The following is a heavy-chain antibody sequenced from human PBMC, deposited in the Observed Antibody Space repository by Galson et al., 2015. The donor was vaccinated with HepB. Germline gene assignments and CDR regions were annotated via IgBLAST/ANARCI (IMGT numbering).Heavy chain of an antibody. D-gene: IGHD6-13*01. V-gene: IGHV4-59*01. CDR2: IYSSGST. CDR3: ARGSSSNWYFDL. CDR1: GGSIRSSY. Sequence: SETLSLTCSVSGGSIRSSYWSWIRQPPGKELEWIGYIYSSGSTNYNPSLKSRVTISVDTSKNQFSLKLSSVTAADTAVYYCARGSSSNWYFDLWGRGTLVTVSS. J-gene: IGHJ2*01.